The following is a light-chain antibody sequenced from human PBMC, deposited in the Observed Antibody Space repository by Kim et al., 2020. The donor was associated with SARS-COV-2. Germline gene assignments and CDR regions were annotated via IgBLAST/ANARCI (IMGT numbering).Light chain of an antibody. V-gene: IGLV2-14*03. Sequence: QSALPQPASVSGSPGQSITISCTGTSSDVGGYNYVSWHQQHPGKAPKLMIYDVSKRPSGVSDRSSGSKAANTASLTISGPQAEDEADYYCSSYTSGSTCVFGTGTKVTVL. CDR1: SSDVGGYNY. J-gene: IGLJ1*01. CDR2: DVS. CDR3: SSYTSGSTCV.